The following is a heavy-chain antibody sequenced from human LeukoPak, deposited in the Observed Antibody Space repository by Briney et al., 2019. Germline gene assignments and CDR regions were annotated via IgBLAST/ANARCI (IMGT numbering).Heavy chain of an antibody. CDR3: ARDHSYYDSSGPLDY. D-gene: IGHD3-22*01. CDR2: INPSGGST. Sequence: ASVKASCKASGYTFTSYYMHWVRQAPGQGLEWMGIINPSGGSTSYAQKFQGRVTMTRDTSTSTVYMELSSLRSEDTAVYYCARDHSYYDSSGPLDYWGQGTLVTVSS. V-gene: IGHV1-46*01. CDR1: GYTFTSYY. J-gene: IGHJ4*02.